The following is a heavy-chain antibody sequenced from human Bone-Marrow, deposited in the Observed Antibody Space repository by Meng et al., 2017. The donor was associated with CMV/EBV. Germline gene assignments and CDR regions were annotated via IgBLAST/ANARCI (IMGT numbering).Heavy chain of an antibody. V-gene: IGHV1-18*01. D-gene: IGHD5-18*01. CDR2: ISAYNGNT. CDR1: GYTFTSYG. J-gene: IGHJ6*02. CDR3: AAGDVDTAMDV. Sequence: ASVKVSCKASGYTFTSYGISWVRQAPGQGLEWMGWISAYNGNTNYAQKLQGRVTMTRDTSISTAYMELSRLRSDDTAVYYCAAGDVDTAMDVWGQGTTVTVSS.